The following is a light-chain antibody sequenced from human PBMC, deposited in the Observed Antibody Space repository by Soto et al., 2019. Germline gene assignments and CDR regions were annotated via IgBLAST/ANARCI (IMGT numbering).Light chain of an antibody. CDR3: QQYGSSPLT. CDR2: AAS. J-gene: IGKJ4*01. V-gene: IGKV3-15*01. CDR1: QSVRSN. Sequence: EIVMTQSPATLSVSPGERATLSCRASQSVRSNLAWYQQKPGQAPRLVIYAASTRATGIPDRFSGSVSGTEFTLTISRLEPEDFAVYFCQQYGSSPLTFGGGTKVDIK.